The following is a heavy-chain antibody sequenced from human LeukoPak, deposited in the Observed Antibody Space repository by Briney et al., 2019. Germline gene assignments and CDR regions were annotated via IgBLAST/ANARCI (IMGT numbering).Heavy chain of an antibody. V-gene: IGHV4-30-4*01. CDR3: ARWKGGSSWYFTYYYYYYGMDV. CDR1: GGSISSGDYY. J-gene: IGHJ6*02. D-gene: IGHD6-13*01. CDR2: IYYSGST. Sequence: SETLSLTCTVSGGSISSGDYYWSWIRQPPGKGLEWIGYIYYSGSTYYNPSLKSRVTISVDTSKNQFSLKLSSVTAADTAVYYCARWKGGSSWYFTYYYYYYGMDVWGQGTTVTVSS.